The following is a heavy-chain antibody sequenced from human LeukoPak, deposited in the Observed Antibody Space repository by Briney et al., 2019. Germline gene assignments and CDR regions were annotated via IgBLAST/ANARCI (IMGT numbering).Heavy chain of an antibody. CDR2: IRYDGFNK. J-gene: IGHJ4*02. CDR3: ARGRLLWFGEPLGEFDY. V-gene: IGHV3-30*02. CDR1: GFTFSTFG. D-gene: IGHD3-10*01. Sequence: GGSLRLSCAASGFAASGFTFSTFGMHWVRQAPGKGLEWVAFIRYDGFNKYYADSVKGRFTISRDDSKNTLYLQMNSLRAEDTAVYYCARGRLLWFGEPLGEFDYWGQGTLVSVSS.